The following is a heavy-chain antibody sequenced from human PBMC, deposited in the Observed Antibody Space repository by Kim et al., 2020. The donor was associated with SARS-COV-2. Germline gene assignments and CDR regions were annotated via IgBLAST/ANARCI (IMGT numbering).Heavy chain of an antibody. CDR1: GYTFTNYY. J-gene: IGHJ4*01. Sequence: ASVKVSCKASGYTFTNYYMHWVRQAPGQGLEWMGIVDPSGGSTNYAQKFHGRVTMTRDTSTSTVYMELSSLRSEDTAVYFCARDLKFQLLYAGAFDYWG. CDR3: ARDLKFQLLYAGAFDY. V-gene: IGHV1-46*01. CDR2: VDPSGGST. D-gene: IGHD2-2*01.